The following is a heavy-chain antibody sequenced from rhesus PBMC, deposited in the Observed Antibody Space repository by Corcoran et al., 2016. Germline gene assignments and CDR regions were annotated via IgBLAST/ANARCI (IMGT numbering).Heavy chain of an antibody. CDR1: GGSVSGYW. CDR2: IRSGGTP. D-gene: IGHD5-24*01. CDR3: ARHGGTVDTSDAFDF. J-gene: IGHJ3*01. V-gene: IGHV4-160*01. Sequence: QVQLQQWGEGLVKSSETLSLTCAVYGGSVSGYWWGWTRQPPGKGLEWIGRIRSGGTPHFIPPLTGRVTISIATSKNQFSLKLRSVTAADTAVYYCARHGGTVDTSDAFDFWGQGLRVTVSS.